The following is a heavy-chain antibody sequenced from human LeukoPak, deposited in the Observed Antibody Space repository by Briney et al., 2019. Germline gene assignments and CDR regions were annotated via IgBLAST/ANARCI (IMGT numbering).Heavy chain of an antibody. CDR2: IRYDGSNK. CDR3: AKDLYSTVVPAALYNWFDP. D-gene: IGHD2-2*01. Sequence: PXGSLRLSCAASGFTFSSYGMHWVRQAPGKGLEWVAFIRYDGSNKYYADSVKGRFTISRDNSKNTLYLQMNSLRAEDTAVYYCAKDLYSTVVPAALYNWFDPWGQGTLVTVSS. V-gene: IGHV3-30*02. J-gene: IGHJ5*02. CDR1: GFTFSSYG.